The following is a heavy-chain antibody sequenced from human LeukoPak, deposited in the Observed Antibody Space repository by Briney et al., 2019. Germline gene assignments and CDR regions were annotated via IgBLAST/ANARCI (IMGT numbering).Heavy chain of an antibody. D-gene: IGHD6-19*01. J-gene: IGHJ6*02. CDR1: GGSISSSSYY. V-gene: IGHV4-39*01. Sequence: SDTLSLTCTVSGGSISSSSYYWGWIRQPPGKGLEWIGSIYYIRSTYYNPSLKSRVTISVDTSKNQFSLKLSSVTAADTAVYYCARKAFYSSGRPHNYYYGMDVWGQGTTVTVSS. CDR3: ARKAFYSSGRPHNYYYGMDV. CDR2: IYYIRST.